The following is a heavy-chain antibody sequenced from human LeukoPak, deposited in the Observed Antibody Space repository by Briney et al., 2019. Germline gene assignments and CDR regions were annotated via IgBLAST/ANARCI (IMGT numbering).Heavy chain of an antibody. CDR2: INPSSGGT. D-gene: IGHD1-26*01. Sequence: ASVEVSCKASGYTFTDFYMHWVRQAPGQGLEWMGWINPSSGGTSYAQNFQGRVTMTRDTSISAAYMELNSLRSDDTAVYYCARTYSGSLRGDYWGQGTLVTVSS. CDR1: GYTFTDFY. J-gene: IGHJ4*02. CDR3: ARTYSGSLRGDY. V-gene: IGHV1-2*02.